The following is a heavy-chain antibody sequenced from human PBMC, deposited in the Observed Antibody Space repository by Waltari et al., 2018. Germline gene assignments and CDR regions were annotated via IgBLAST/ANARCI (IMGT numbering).Heavy chain of an antibody. CDR2: IYYSGST. V-gene: IGHV4-59*12. D-gene: IGHD1-26*01. Sequence: QVQLQESGPGLVKPSETLSLTCTVSGGSISSYYWSWIRQPPGKGLEWIGYIYYSGSTNYNPSLKSRVTISVDTSKNQFSLKLSSVTAADTAVYYCARGRGWELLEAYYFDYWGQGTLVTVSS. CDR3: ARGRGWELLEAYYFDY. J-gene: IGHJ4*02. CDR1: GGSISSYY.